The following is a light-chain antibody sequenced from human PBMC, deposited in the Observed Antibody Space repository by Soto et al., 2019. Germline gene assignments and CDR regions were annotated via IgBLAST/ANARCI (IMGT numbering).Light chain of an antibody. V-gene: IGLV2-14*01. J-gene: IGLJ1*01. CDR1: TTDVGGYNY. CDR2: DVT. CDR3: NSYRSSNTPYV. Sequence: QSALTQPASVSGSPGQSITISCTGTTTDVGGYNYVSWYQQHPGKAPKLMIYDVTNRPSGVSNRFSGSKSGNTASLTISGLQAEDEADYYCNSYRSSNTPYVFGTGTNLTVL.